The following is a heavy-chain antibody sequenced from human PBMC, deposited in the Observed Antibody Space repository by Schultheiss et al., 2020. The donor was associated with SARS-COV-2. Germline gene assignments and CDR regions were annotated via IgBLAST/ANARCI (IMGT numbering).Heavy chain of an antibody. CDR1: GGSISSSSYY. CDR3: ARLQPRVPAAIEA. Sequence: SQTLSLTCTVSGGSISSSSYYWGWIRQPPGKGLEWIGYIYYSGSTYYNPSLKSRVTISVDTSKNQFSLKLSSVTAADTAVYYCARLQPRVPAAIEAWGQGTLVTVSS. D-gene: IGHD2-2*01. CDR2: IYYSGST. V-gene: IGHV4-31*03. J-gene: IGHJ4*02.